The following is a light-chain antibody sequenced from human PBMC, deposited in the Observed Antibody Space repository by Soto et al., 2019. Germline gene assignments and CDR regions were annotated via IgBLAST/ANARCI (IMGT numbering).Light chain of an antibody. Sequence: EIVMTQSPASLSVSPGERATLSCRASHSVSSDLAWYQHKPGQAPRLLIYAASTRATGIPARFSGSGYGTEFTLTISSLQSEDFAVYYGQQYNNWPPITFGQGTRLEIK. V-gene: IGKV3-15*01. CDR1: HSVSSD. J-gene: IGKJ5*01. CDR2: AAS. CDR3: QQYNNWPPIT.